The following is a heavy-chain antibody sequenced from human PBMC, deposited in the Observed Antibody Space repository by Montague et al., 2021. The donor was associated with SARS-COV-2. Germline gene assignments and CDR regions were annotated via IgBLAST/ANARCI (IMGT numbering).Heavy chain of an antibody. V-gene: IGHV4-34*01. CDR2: INHSGST. CDR1: GGSLSGYY. CDR3: ARWDPQTLTLIGLRGKSANDY. Sequence: SETLSLTCAVYGGSLSGYYWTWIRQSPGKGLEWIAEINHSGSTNYNFDPSLRSRVTISVDTSKSQFSLTLTSVTAADTGVYYCARWDPQTLTLIGLRGKSANDYWGQGTLVTVSS. J-gene: IGHJ4*02. D-gene: IGHD4-23*01.